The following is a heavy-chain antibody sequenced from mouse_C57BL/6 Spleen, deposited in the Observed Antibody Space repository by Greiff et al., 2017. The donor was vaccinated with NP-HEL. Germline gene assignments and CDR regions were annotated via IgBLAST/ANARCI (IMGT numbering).Heavy chain of an antibody. V-gene: IGHV2-2*01. J-gene: IGHJ2*01. CDR1: GFSLTSYG. CDR3: ARALHFDY. CDR2: RWSGGST. Sequence: VQRVESGPGLVQPSQSLSITCTVSGFSLTSYGVHWVRQSPGKGLEWLGVRWSGGSTDYNAAFISRRSISKDNSKSQVFFKMNSLQADDTAIYYCARALHFDYWGQGTTLTVSS.